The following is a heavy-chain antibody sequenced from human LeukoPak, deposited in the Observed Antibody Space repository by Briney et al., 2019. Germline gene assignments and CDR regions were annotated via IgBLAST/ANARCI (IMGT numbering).Heavy chain of an antibody. CDR3: ARVVVPAAVGFLRSPRRWYFDL. CDR2: INQSGRT. V-gene: IGHV4-34*01. CDR1: GGSLSGYY. J-gene: IGHJ2*01. D-gene: IGHD2-2*01. Sequence: PSETLSLTCAVYGGSLSGYYWSWIRRSPGKGLEWIGEINQSGRTNYSPSLKSRVTISLDTAKTQFSLRLTSVTATETADYYCARVVVPAAVGFLRSPRRWYFDLWGGGTRVSVSS.